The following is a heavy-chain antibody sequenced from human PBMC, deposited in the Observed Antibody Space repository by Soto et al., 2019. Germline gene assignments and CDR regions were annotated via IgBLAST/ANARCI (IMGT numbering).Heavy chain of an antibody. CDR2: INHSGST. Sequence: QVQLQQWGAGLLKPSETLSLTCAVYGGSFSGYYWSWIRQPPGKGLEWIGEINHSGSTNYNPALKSRVTMSADTSKNQHALKLRSVTDADTAVYYCSRLWRHDCWGQGTLVTLSS. J-gene: IGHJ4*02. V-gene: IGHV4-34*01. CDR3: SRLWRHDC. D-gene: IGHD3-16*01. CDR1: GGSFSGYY.